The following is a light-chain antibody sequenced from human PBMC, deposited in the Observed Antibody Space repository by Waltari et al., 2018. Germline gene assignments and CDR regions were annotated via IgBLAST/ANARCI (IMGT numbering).Light chain of an antibody. Sequence: IQMTQSPSSLSASVGDSVTNTCQASRDISNNLNWYQQKPGRAPKLLTYDAAKLETGVPSRFSGSGSGTHFTFTISNLQPEDIATYYCQRHDNLSYTFGQGTKLVIK. CDR3: QRHDNLSYT. CDR2: DAA. CDR1: RDISNN. J-gene: IGKJ2*01. V-gene: IGKV1-33*01.